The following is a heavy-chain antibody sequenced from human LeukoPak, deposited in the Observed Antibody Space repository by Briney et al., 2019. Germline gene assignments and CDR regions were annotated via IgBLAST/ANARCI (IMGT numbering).Heavy chain of an antibody. CDR3: AKDSGAQYSSSSFSDY. Sequence: PGGSLSLSCVGSGFTYNNIWMSWVRQAPGKGLEWVAVISYDGSNKYYADSVKGRFTISRDNSKNTLYLQMNSLRAEDTAVYYCAKDSGAQYSSSSFSDYWGQGTLVTVSS. V-gene: IGHV3-30*18. J-gene: IGHJ4*02. CDR2: ISYDGSNK. CDR1: GFTYNNIW. D-gene: IGHD6-13*01.